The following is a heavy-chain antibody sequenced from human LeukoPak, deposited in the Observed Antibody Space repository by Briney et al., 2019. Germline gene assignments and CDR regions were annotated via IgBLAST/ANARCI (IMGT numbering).Heavy chain of an antibody. D-gene: IGHD6-6*01. V-gene: IGHV1-69*04. CDR1: GGTLSSYA. Sequence: SVKVSCKASGGTLSSYAISWVRQAPGQGREWMGRIIPILGIANYAQKFQGRVTITADKSTSTAYMELSSLRSEDTAVYYCARLAARQGIDYWGQGTLVTVSS. CDR2: IIPILGIA. J-gene: IGHJ4*02. CDR3: ARLAARQGIDY.